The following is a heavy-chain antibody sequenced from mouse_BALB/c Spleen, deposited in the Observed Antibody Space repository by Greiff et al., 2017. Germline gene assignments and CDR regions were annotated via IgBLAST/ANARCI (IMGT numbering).Heavy chain of an antibody. CDR2: IWSGGST. CDR1: GFSLTSYG. Sequence: VHLVESGPGLVQPSQSLSITCTVSGFSLTSYGVHWVRQSPGKGLEWLGVIWSGGSTEYNAAFISRLSISKDNSKSQVFLKMTSLHAHDTAIYCCARGGYVEALDYWGQGTSVTVSS. V-gene: IGHV2-2*01. J-gene: IGHJ4*01. D-gene: IGHD3-1*01. CDR3: ARGGYVEALDY.